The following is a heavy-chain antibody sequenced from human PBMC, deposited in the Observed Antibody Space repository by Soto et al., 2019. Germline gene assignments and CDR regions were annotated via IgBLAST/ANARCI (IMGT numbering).Heavy chain of an antibody. D-gene: IGHD6-19*01. V-gene: IGHV3-7*01. CDR2: IKQDGSEK. Sequence: GGSLILSCAASRFIFITDWMSWVRQAPGKGLEWVANIKQDGSEKYYVDSVKGRFTISRDNAKNSLYLQMNSLRAEDTAVYYCARDRFPRIAVAGATDYWGQGTLVTVSS. CDR1: RFIFITDW. J-gene: IGHJ4*02. CDR3: ARDRFPRIAVAGATDY.